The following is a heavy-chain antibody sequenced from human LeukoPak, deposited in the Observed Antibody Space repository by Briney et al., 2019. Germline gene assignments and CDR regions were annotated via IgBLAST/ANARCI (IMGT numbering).Heavy chain of an antibody. V-gene: IGHV3-30*04. Sequence: GGSLRLSCAASGFTFSSYAMPWVRQAPGKGLEWVAVISYDVSNKYYADSVKGRFTISRDNSKNTLYLQMNSLRAEDTAVYYCARVPYSSSWYYSSYYYYGMDVWGQGTTVTVSS. J-gene: IGHJ6*02. CDR3: ARVPYSSSWYYSSYYYYGMDV. CDR2: ISYDVSNK. CDR1: GFTFSSYA. D-gene: IGHD6-13*01.